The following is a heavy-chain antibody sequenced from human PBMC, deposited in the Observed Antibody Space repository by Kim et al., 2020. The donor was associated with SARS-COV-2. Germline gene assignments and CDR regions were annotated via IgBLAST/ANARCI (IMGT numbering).Heavy chain of an antibody. CDR3: ARQAGGGPYYDFWSGYGAGSYYFDY. J-gene: IGHJ4*02. Sequence: SETLSLTCTVSGGSISSSSYYWGWIRQPPGKGLEWIGSIYYSGSTYYNPSLKSRVTISVDTSKNQFSLKLSSVTAADTAVYYCARQAGGGPYYDFWSGYGAGSYYFDYWGQGTLVTVSS. CDR2: IYYSGST. CDR1: GGSISSSSYY. D-gene: IGHD3-3*01. V-gene: IGHV4-39*01.